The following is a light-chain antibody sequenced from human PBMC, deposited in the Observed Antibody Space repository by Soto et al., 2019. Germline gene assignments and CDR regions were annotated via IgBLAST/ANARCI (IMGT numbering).Light chain of an antibody. CDR1: GSNIGAGFD. CDR3: HYYDTGLSGPVV. Sequence: QSALTQPPSLSGAPGQNIIISCTGGGSNIGAGFDVHWYQQLPGTAPKLLIYGNTNRPSGVPDRFSGSKSGTSASLVITGLSSEDEADYNSHYYDTGLSGPVVFGRGTKLTVL. J-gene: IGLJ2*01. V-gene: IGLV1-40*01. CDR2: GNT.